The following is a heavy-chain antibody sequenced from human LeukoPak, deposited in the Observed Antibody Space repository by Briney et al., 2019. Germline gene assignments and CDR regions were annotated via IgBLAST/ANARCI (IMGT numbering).Heavy chain of an antibody. D-gene: IGHD4/OR15-4a*01. CDR3: ARIDYRDYSDMDV. V-gene: IGHV4-59*01. CDR2: VYRSGST. Sequence: KPSETLSLTCTVSGGSISNYYWNWIRQPPGKRLEWIGYVYRSGSTNYNPSLKSRVTISVDTSKNQFSLKLKSVTAADAAVYFCARIDYRDYSDMDVWGQGTTVTVSS. J-gene: IGHJ6*02. CDR1: GGSISNYY.